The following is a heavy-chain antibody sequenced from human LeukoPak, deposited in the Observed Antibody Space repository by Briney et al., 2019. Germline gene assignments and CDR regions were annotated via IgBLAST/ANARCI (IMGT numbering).Heavy chain of an antibody. CDR2: ISAYNGNT. CDR1: GYTFTSYG. CDR3: ARDILSYYYDSSGLDAFDI. D-gene: IGHD3-22*01. J-gene: IGHJ3*02. V-gene: IGHV1-18*01. Sequence: ASVKVSCKASGYTFTSYGISWVRQAPGQGLEWMGWISAYNGNTNYAQKFQGRVTMTEDTSTDTAYMELSSLRSEDTAVYYCARDILSYYYDSSGLDAFDIWGQGTMVTVSS.